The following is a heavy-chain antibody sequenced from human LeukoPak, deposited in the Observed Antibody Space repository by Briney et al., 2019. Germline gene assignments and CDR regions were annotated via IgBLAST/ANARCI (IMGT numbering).Heavy chain of an antibody. D-gene: IGHD6-6*01. CDR3: VGALGSSSADY. J-gene: IGHJ4*02. CDR2: IKQDGSEK. CDR1: GFTFTHSW. Sequence: PGRSLRLSCAASGFTFTHSWMSWVRQAPGKGLEWVANIKQDGSEKYYVDSVEGRFTISRDNAKNSVSLQMNSLRGEDTAVYYCVGALGSSSADYWGQGTLVTVSS. V-gene: IGHV3-7*01.